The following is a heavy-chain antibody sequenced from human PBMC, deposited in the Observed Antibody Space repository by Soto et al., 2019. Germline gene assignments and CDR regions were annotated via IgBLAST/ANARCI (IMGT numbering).Heavy chain of an antibody. V-gene: IGHV1-3*01. CDR3: ARLNLGYCSSTSCYIGPNRAARPSGYYYYGMDV. CDR2: INAGNGNT. CDR1: GYTFTSYA. Sequence: GASVKVSCKASGYTFTSYAMHWVRQAPGQRLEWMGWINAGNGNTKYSQKFQGRVTITRDTSASTAYMELSSLRSEDTAVYYCARLNLGYCSSTSCYIGPNRAARPSGYYYYGMDVWGQGTTVTVSS. D-gene: IGHD2-2*02. J-gene: IGHJ6*02.